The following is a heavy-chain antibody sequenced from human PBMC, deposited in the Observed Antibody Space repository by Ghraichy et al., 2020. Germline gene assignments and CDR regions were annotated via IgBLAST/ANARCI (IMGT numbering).Heavy chain of an antibody. CDR2: VYYTGST. J-gene: IGHJ6*02. CDR1: GGSIISSSSYY. V-gene: IGHV4-39*01. CDR3: ARQGTVTRFGYYYYGMDV. Sequence: SETLSLTCTVSGGSIISSSSYYWGWIRQPPGKGLEWIGSVYYTGSTYYNPSLKSRVTISVDTSKNQFSLNLSSVTAADTAVYYCARQGTVTRFGYYYYGMDVWGQGTTVTVSS. D-gene: IGHD4-11*01.